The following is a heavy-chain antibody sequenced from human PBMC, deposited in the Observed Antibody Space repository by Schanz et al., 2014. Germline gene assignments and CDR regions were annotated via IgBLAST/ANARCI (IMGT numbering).Heavy chain of an antibody. D-gene: IGHD3-3*01. CDR1: GFTSSNAW. Sequence: EVQLVESGGGLVKPGGSLRLSCAASGFTSSNAWMSWVRQAPGKGLEWVANIKQDESERSYVDSVKGRFTISRDNAKNSLYLQMNSLRAEDTAVYYCARDKGGYYPFDYWGQGTLVTVSS. J-gene: IGHJ4*02. CDR3: ARDKGGYYPFDY. CDR2: IKQDESER. V-gene: IGHV3-7*01.